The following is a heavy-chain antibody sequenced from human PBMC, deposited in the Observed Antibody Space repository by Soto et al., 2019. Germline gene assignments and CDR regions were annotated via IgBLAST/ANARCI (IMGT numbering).Heavy chain of an antibody. D-gene: IGHD2-15*01. CDR1: GYTFTSYA. CDR3: ERESRYCSGGSCYFLPGIDY. J-gene: IGHJ4*02. V-gene: IGHV1-3*01. Sequence: GASVKVSCKASGYTFTSYAMHWVRQAPGQRLEWMGWINAGNGNTKYSQKFQGRVTITRDTSASTAYMELSSLRSEDTAVYYCERESRYCSGGSCYFLPGIDYWGQGTLVTVSS. CDR2: INAGNGNT.